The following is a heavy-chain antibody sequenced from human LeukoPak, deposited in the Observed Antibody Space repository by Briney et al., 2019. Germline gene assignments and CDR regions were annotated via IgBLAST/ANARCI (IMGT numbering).Heavy chain of an antibody. D-gene: IGHD3-10*01. Sequence: SETLSLTCTVSGCSISSYYWSWIRQPAGKGLEWIGRIYSSGSSDYNPSLKSRVTMSVDTSENQFSLKLSSVTAADTAVYHCARALGFREFRFDSWGQGTLVTVSS. J-gene: IGHJ4*02. CDR1: GCSISSYY. CDR2: IYSSGSS. V-gene: IGHV4-4*07. CDR3: ARALGFREFRFDS.